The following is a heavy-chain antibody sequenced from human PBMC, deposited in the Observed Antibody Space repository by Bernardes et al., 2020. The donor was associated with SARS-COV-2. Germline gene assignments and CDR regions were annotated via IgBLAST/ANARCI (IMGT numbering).Heavy chain of an antibody. D-gene: IGHD3-3*01. V-gene: IGHV3-7*01. CDR1: GFTFSSYW. J-gene: IGHJ6*02. Sequence: GGSLRLSCAASGFTFSSYWMSWVRQAPGKGLEWVANIKQDGSEKYYVDSVKGRFTISRDNAKNSLYLQMNSLRAEDTAVYYCARDGDYYDFWSGYYTGYYYGMDVWGQGTTVTVSS. CDR2: IKQDGSEK. CDR3: ARDGDYYDFWSGYYTGYYYGMDV.